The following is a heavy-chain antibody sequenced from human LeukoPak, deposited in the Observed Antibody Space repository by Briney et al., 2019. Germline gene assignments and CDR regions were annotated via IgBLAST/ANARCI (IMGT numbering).Heavy chain of an antibody. V-gene: IGHV4-59*01. D-gene: IGHD1-26*01. CDR3: ARGAVGALEYYFDY. CDR1: GGSISSYY. Sequence: SETLSLTCTVSGGSISSYYWGWIRQPPGKGLEWIGYIYYSGSTNYNPSLKSRVTISVDTSKNQFSLKLSSVTAADTAVYYCARGAVGALEYYFDYWGQGTLVTVSS. J-gene: IGHJ4*02. CDR2: IYYSGST.